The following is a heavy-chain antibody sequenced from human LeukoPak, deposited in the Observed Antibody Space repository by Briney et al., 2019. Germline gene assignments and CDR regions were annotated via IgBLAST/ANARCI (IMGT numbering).Heavy chain of an antibody. CDR2: TFSSGTT. CDR1: GGSISSGNYY. CDR3: ARETSQKGAHYMDV. D-gene: IGHD3-16*01. Sequence: SETLSLTCTVSGGSISSGNYYWSWIRQPAGKGLEWIGRTFSSGTTHYNPSLKSRVTISVDTSRNEFSLRLSSVTVADTAVYYCARETSQKGAHYMDVWGKGTTVTISS. J-gene: IGHJ6*03. V-gene: IGHV4-61*02.